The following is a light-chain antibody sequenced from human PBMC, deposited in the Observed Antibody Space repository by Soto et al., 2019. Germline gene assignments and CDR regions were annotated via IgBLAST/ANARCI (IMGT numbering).Light chain of an antibody. CDR3: KQYSNWPRT. CDR1: QSVSSN. J-gene: IGKJ1*01. V-gene: IGKV3-15*01. Sequence: EILMTQSPATLSVSPGEGAPLSCRARQSVSSNLAWYQQKPGQAPRILIYAASIRATGIQDRFSGSGSGTEFTLTIRSLQSEDFAVYYCKQYSNWPRTFGHGTQLDIK. CDR2: AAS.